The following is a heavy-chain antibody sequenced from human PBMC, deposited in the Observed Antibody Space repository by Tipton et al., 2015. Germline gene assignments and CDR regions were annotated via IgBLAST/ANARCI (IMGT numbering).Heavy chain of an antibody. CDR2: IYYNGRSASP. V-gene: IGHV4-59*02. Sequence: TLSLTCTVSGGSVSSDYWNWVRQSPGKTLEWIGFIYYNGRSASPNCNPSLQSRVTISLDTSMNQFSLSLRSVTAADTGVYYCARVTGTITVFRSWGLGTLVTVSS. CDR3: ARVTGTITVFRS. J-gene: IGHJ5*02. CDR1: GGSVSSDY. D-gene: IGHD1-7*01.